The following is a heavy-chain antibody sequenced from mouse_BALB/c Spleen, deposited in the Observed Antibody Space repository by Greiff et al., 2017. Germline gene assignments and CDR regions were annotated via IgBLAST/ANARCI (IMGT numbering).Heavy chain of an antibody. CDR2: IYPYNGGT. V-gene: IGHV1S29*02. J-gene: IGHJ4*01. CDR3: ARHRYDVRYAMDY. CDR1: GYTFTDYN. Sequence: VQLQQSGPELVKPGASVKISCKASGYTFTDYNMHWVKQSHGKSLEWIGYIYPYNGGTGYNQKFKSKATLTVDNSSSTAYMELRSLTSEDSAVYYCARHRYDVRYAMDYWGQGTSVTVSS. D-gene: IGHD2-14*01.